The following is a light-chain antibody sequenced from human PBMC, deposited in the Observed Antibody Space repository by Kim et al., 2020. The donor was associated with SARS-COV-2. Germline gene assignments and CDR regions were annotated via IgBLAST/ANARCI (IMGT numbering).Light chain of an antibody. J-gene: IGKJ1*01. CDR1: QNIGRW. CDR2: GAS. Sequence: DIQMTQSPFTLSASVGDRVTITCRASQNIGRWLAWYQQKPGKAPNLLISGASSLESGVPSRFSGSGSGTEFTLTISSLQPDDFATYYCQRYHSHSRTFGQGTKVDIK. CDR3: QRYHSHSRT. V-gene: IGKV1-5*01.